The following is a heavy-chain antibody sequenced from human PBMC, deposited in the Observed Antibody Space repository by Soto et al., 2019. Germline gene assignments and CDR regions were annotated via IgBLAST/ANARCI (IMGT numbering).Heavy chain of an antibody. Sequence: QVQLVESGGGVVQPGRSLRLSCAASGFTFSSYGMHWVRQAPGKGLEWVAVIWYDGSNKYYADSVKGRFTISRDNSKNTLYLQMNSLRAEDTAVYYCAREYGGVATIYYWGQGTLVTVSS. D-gene: IGHD5-12*01. CDR3: AREYGGVATIYY. CDR2: IWYDGSNK. J-gene: IGHJ4*02. CDR1: GFTFSSYG. V-gene: IGHV3-33*01.